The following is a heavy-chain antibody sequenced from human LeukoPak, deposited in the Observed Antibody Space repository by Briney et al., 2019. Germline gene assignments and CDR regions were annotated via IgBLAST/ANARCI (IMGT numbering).Heavy chain of an antibody. D-gene: IGHD6-25*01. Sequence: GESLGISCKGSGYSFTSYWISWVRQMPGKGLEWMGRIDPSDSYTNYSPSFQGHVTISADKSISTAYLQWSSLKASDTAMYYCARQRLEELGYYYGMDVWGKGTTVTVSS. CDR1: GYSFTSYW. CDR3: ARQRLEELGYYYGMDV. J-gene: IGHJ6*04. CDR2: IDPSDSYT. V-gene: IGHV5-10-1*01.